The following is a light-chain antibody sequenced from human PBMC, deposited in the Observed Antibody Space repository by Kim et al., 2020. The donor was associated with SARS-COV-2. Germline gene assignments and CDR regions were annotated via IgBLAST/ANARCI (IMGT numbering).Light chain of an antibody. CDR3: QQYETWPPSYT. CDR1: QSVSSN. Sequence: SPGERATLSGRASQSVSSNLAWYQQKPGQGPRLLIHGASTRATGIPARFSGSGSGTEFTLTISSLQSEDFAVYYCQQYETWPPSYTFGQGTKLEI. J-gene: IGKJ2*01. V-gene: IGKV3-15*01. CDR2: GAS.